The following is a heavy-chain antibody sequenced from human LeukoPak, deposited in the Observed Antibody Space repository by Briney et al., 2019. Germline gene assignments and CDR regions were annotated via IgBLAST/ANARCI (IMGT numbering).Heavy chain of an antibody. CDR2: IYYSGNT. D-gene: IGHD2-21*01. CDR1: SGSIRIRNYY. J-gene: IGHJ4*02. CDR3: AREAGRLVDY. V-gene: IGHV4-39*07. Sequence: SETLSLTCTVSSGSIRIRNYYWGWIRQPPGKGLEWIGSIYYSGNTYYNPSLRGRVTVSVDTSKNQVSLTLTSVTAADTAVYYCAREAGRLVDYWGPGTLVTVSS.